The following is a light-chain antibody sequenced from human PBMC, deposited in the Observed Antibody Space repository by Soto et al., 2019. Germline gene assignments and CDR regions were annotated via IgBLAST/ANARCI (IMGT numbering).Light chain of an antibody. Sequence: QSALTQPASVSGSPGQTITNSCTGTSSDVGSYNLVSSYQQHPGKAPKVMIYEVSKRPSGVSNRFSGSKSGNTASRTISGLQAEDEADHYCCSYAGSSTYYGFGTGTKLTVL. CDR1: SSDVGSYNL. CDR3: CSYAGSSTYYG. J-gene: IGLJ1*01. V-gene: IGLV2-23*02. CDR2: EVS.